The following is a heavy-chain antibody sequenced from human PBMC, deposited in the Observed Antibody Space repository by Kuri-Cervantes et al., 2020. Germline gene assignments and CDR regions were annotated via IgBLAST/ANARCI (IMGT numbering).Heavy chain of an antibody. Sequence: GGSLRLSCAASGFTFSSYAMSWVRQAPGKGLEWVSAISGSGGSTYYADSVKGRFTISRDNSKNTLYLQMNSLRAEDTAVYYCAKDIRIAAAGNVPNDAFDIWGQGTMVTVSS. D-gene: IGHD6-13*01. J-gene: IGHJ3*02. V-gene: IGHV3-23*01. CDR2: ISGSGGST. CDR3: AKDIRIAAAGNVPNDAFDI. CDR1: GFTFSSYA.